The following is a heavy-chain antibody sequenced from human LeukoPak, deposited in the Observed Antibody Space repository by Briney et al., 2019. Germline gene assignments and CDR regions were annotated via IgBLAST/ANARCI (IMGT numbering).Heavy chain of an antibody. CDR3: ARDDGSRASVSWFDP. Sequence: SVKVSCKASGGTFSSYAINWVRQAPGQGLEWMGRIIPMLGIANYAQKFQGRVTITADKSTSTAYMELRSLRSEDTAVYYCARDDGSRASVSWFDPWGQGTLVTVSS. CDR2: IIPMLGIA. V-gene: IGHV1-69*04. J-gene: IGHJ5*02. CDR1: GGTFSSYA. D-gene: IGHD2-15*01.